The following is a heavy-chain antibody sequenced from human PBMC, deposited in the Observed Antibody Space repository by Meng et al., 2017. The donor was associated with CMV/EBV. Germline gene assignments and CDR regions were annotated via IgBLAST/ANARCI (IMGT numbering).Heavy chain of an antibody. Sequence: GESLKISWAASGFTFRTSGMNWVRQAPGKGLEWVSSISPSGNYIYYADSLKGRFTISRDNANNSLFLQMNSLRAEDTAVYFCARDGLRNYYYYGMDVWGQGTTVTVSS. V-gene: IGHV3-21*06. J-gene: IGHJ6*02. CDR3: ARDGLRNYYYYGMDV. CDR1: GFTFRTSG. D-gene: IGHD5/OR15-5a*01. CDR2: ISPSGNYI.